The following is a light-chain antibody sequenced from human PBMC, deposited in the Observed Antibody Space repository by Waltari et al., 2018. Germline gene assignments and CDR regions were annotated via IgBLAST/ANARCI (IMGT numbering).Light chain of an antibody. J-gene: IGLJ3*02. Sequence: QLVLTQSPSASASLGASVKLTCTLSSGHSSNVIAWLQQQPEKGPRYLMKVNSDGSHSKGDKIPDRFSGSSSGAEHFLTISSLQPEDEADYYCQTGGHGTWVFGGGTKLTVL. CDR2: VNSDGSH. CDR1: SGHSSNV. CDR3: QTGGHGTWV. V-gene: IGLV4-69*01.